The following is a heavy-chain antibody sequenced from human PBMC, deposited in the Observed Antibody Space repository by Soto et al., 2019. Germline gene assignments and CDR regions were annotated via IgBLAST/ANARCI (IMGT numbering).Heavy chain of an antibody. Sequence: PWWSLRLSCSASVFTWNSYSMNWVRQAPGKGLEWVSSISSTSDYMYYEESVKGRLTVSRDNANNLLYLQMNSLRAEDTAVYYCARARSDSSGSSYYYGMDVWGQGTTVTVS. CDR2: ISSTSDYM. D-gene: IGHD3-22*01. J-gene: IGHJ6*02. CDR3: ARARSDSSGSSYYYGMDV. CDR1: VFTWNSYS. V-gene: IGHV3-21*01.